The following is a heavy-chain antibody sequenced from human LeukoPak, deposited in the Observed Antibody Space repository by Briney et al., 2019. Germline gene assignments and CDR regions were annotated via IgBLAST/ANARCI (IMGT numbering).Heavy chain of an antibody. J-gene: IGHJ1*01. V-gene: IGHV4-34*01. CDR1: GGSFSGYY. D-gene: IGHD6-13*01. CDR3: ARGPESIAAAGN. CDR2: INHSGST. Sequence: SETLSLTCAVYGGSFSGYYWSWIRQPPGKGLEWIGEINHSGSTNYNPSLKSRVTISVDMSKNQFSLKLSSVTAADTAVYYCARGPESIAAAGNWGQGTLVTVSS.